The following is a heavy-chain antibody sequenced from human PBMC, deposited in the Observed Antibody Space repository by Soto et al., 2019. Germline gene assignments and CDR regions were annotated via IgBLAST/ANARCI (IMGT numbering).Heavy chain of an antibody. J-gene: IGHJ3*02. CDR2: ISAYSGNT. D-gene: IGHD3-22*01. V-gene: IGHV1-18*04. CDR3: ARFYYYGRSGHSPTGADFDI. CDR1: GYTFTSYG. Sequence: DSLQVCCKASGYTFTSYGIRWVRQAPGQGLEWMGWISAYSGNTNYAQKLQGRVTMTTDTSTSTAYMELRSLRSDDTAVYYCARFYYYGRSGHSPTGADFDIWGQGKMVTVS.